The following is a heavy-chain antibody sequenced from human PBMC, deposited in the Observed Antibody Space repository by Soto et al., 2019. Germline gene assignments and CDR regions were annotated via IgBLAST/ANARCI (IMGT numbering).Heavy chain of an antibody. CDR1: GYTFSSYY. J-gene: IGHJ4*02. D-gene: IGHD4-17*01. Sequence: ASVKVSCKASGYTFSSYYMNWVRQAPGQGLEWMGMINASNGNTNYAQRFQGRVTMTTDTSTSTAYMELRSLRSDDTAVYYCARAWVGDYGESLFVDYWGQGTLVTVSS. V-gene: IGHV1-18*04. CDR3: ARAWVGDYGESLFVDY. CDR2: INASNGNT.